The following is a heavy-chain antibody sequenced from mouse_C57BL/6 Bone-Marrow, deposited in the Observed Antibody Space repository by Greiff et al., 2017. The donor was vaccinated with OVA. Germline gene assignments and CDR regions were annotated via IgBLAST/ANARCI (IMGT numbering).Heavy chain of an antibody. V-gene: IGHV6-6*01. CDR3: TRDYGRTYAMDY. CDR2: IRNKANNHAT. J-gene: IGHJ4*01. CDR1: GFTFSDAW. D-gene: IGHD1-1*01. Sequence: EVHLVESGGGLVQPGGSMKLSCAASGFTFSDAWMDWVRQSPEKGLEWVAEIRNKANNHATYYAESVKGRFTISRDDSKSSVYLQMNSLRAEDTGIYYCTRDYGRTYAMDYWGQGTSVTVSS.